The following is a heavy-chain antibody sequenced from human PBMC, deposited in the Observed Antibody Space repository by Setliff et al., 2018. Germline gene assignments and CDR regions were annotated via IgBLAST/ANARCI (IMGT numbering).Heavy chain of an antibody. CDR1: GYTFTSHY. V-gene: IGHV1-46*01. CDR2: INPSSGRT. D-gene: IGHD3-22*01. CDR3: ARDVFPYHYEGAFDI. Sequence: ASVKVSCKASGYTFTSHYVHWVRQAPGLGLEWMGTINPSSGRTSYAQKFQGRVTMTRDTSTSTVYMDMSSLRSEGTAVYYCARDVFPYHYEGAFDIWGQGTMVTVSS. J-gene: IGHJ3*02.